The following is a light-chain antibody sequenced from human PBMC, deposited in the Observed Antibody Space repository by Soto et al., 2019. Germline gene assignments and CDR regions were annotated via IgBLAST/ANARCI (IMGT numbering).Light chain of an antibody. V-gene: IGKV3D-7*01. CDR3: QQYSVWPLT. CDR1: QSVGDTF. Sequence: EIVLTQSPGTLSLPPGEKATLSCRASQSVGDTFLSWYQQKPGLAPRLLIFGASTRATGIPARFSGSGSEAEFALTISTLQSEDFAVYYCQQYSVWPLTFGGGTKVDI. J-gene: IGKJ4*01. CDR2: GAS.